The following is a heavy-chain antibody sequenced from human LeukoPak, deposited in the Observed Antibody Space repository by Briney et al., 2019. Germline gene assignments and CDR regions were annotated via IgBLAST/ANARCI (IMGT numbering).Heavy chain of an antibody. CDR3: AKSGGYGLIDY. D-gene: IGHD1-26*01. J-gene: IGHJ4*02. V-gene: IGHV4-39*01. Sequence: RPSETLSLTCAVPGASISGSGYYLGWIRQPPGKGLEWIGNIYYTGNTYYNASLQSRVTISIDTSKNQFSLRLNSVTAADTAMYYCAKSGGYGLIDYWGQGTLVTVSS. CDR2: IYYTGNT. CDR1: GASISGSGYY.